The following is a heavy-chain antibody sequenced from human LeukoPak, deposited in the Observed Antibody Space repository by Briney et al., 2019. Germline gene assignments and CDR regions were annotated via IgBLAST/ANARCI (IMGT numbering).Heavy chain of an antibody. D-gene: IGHD4-17*01. CDR1: GSPFDDYG. Sequence: GGSLRLSCAASGSPFDDYGMSWVRRLPGKGLEWVSGLNWNSGSTTYADSVKGRFTISRDNAKKSLYLQMNSLRAEDTAFYYCARGTNYGDYVFGYWGQGTLVTVSS. CDR2: LNWNSGST. V-gene: IGHV3-20*04. CDR3: ARGTNYGDYVFGY. J-gene: IGHJ4*02.